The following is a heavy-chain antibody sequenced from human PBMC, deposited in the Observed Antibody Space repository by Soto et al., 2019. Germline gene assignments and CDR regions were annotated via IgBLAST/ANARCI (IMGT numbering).Heavy chain of an antibody. D-gene: IGHD2-2*01. Sequence: SETLSLTCAISGDSVSSNSAAWNWIRQSPSRGLEWLGRTYYRSKWYNDYAVSVKSRITINPDTSKNQFSLQLNSVTPEDTAVYYCARDLSCSSTSRYGYNWFDPWAQGTLVTVSS. CDR2: TYYRSKWYN. CDR3: ARDLSCSSTSRYGYNWFDP. V-gene: IGHV6-1*01. J-gene: IGHJ5*02. CDR1: GDSVSSNSAA.